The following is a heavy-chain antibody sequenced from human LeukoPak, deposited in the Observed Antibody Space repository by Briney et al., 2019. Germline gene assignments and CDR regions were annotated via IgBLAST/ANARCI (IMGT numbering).Heavy chain of an antibody. J-gene: IGHJ4*02. CDR2: INPSGGST. Sequence: ASVKVSCKASGYTFTSYYMHWVRQAPGQGLEWMGIINPSGGSTSYAQKFQGRVTMTRDTSISTAYMELSRLRSDDTAVYYCARLSGGSGSYSLGYWGQGTLVTVSS. D-gene: IGHD3-10*01. CDR3: ARLSGGSGSYSLGY. V-gene: IGHV1-46*01. CDR1: GYTFTSYY.